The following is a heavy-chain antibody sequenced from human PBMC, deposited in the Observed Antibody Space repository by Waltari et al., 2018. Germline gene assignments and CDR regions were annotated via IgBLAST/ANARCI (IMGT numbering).Heavy chain of an antibody. CDR1: DSTVSLYG. Sequence: EVQLVESGGGLVRPRGSLRLTCPASDSTVSLYGMPWSRLAPGMGLAGVSRIGNDGITTGYADSVKGRFTITRDNAKNTLYLQMNSLSVEDTAVYYCVRGGSSHSEYHLDVWGKGSTVTVS. J-gene: IGHJ6*03. D-gene: IGHD2-21*01. CDR2: IGNDGITT. CDR3: VRGGSSHSEYHLDV. V-gene: IGHV3-74*01.